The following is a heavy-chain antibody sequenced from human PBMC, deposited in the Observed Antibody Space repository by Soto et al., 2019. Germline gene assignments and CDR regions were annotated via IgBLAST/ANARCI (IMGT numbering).Heavy chain of an antibody. J-gene: IGHJ4*02. Sequence: ETLSLTCTVSGGSISSYYWSWIRQPPGKGLEWIGYIYYSGSTNYNPSLKSRVTISVDTSKNQFSLKLSSVTAADTAVYYCGSGSSSWSFDYWGQRTLVTVSS. CDR2: IYYSGST. V-gene: IGHV4-59*01. D-gene: IGHD6-13*01. CDR3: GSGSSSWSFDY. CDR1: GGSISSYY.